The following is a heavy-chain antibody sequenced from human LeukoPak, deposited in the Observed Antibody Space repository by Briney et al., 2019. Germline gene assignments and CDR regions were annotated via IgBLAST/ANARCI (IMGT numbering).Heavy chain of an antibody. CDR3: ARGEYYDFWSGYYRSEYNWFDP. J-gene: IGHJ5*02. CDR2: ISSSSSTI. V-gene: IGHV3-48*04. Sequence: GGSLRLSCAASGFTFSSYSMNWVRQAPGKGLEWVSYISSSSSTIYYADSVKGRFTISRDNAKNSLYLQMNSLRAEDTAVYYCARGEYYDFWSGYYRSEYNWFDPWGQGALVTVSS. CDR1: GFTFSSYS. D-gene: IGHD3-3*01.